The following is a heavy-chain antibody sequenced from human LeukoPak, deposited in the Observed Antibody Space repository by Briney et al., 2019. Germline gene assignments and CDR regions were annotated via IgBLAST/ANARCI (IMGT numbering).Heavy chain of an antibody. Sequence: GGSLRLSCAASGFTFSDYYMSWIRQAPGKGLEWVSAISGSGGSTYYADSVRGRFTIPRDNSKNTLYLQMNSLRAEDTAVYYCAKLIATGREENDYWGQGTLVTVSS. CDR3: AKLIATGREENDY. D-gene: IGHD2-21*01. J-gene: IGHJ4*02. CDR2: ISGSGGST. V-gene: IGHV3-23*01. CDR1: GFTFSDYY.